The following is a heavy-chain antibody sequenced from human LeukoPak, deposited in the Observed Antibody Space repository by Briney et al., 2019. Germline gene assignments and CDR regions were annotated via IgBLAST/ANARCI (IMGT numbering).Heavy chain of an antibody. Sequence: PSETLSLTCTVSGYSISSGYYWGWIRQPPGKGLEWIGSIYHSGSTYYNPSLKSRVTISVDTSKNQFSLKLSSVTAADTAVYYCARVDPPAGTRNWFDPWGQGTLVTVSS. V-gene: IGHV4-38-2*02. D-gene: IGHD6-13*01. CDR2: IYHSGST. J-gene: IGHJ5*02. CDR3: ARVDPPAGTRNWFDP. CDR1: GYSISSGYY.